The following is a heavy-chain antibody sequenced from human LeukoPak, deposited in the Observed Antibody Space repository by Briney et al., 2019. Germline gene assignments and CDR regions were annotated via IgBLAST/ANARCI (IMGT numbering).Heavy chain of an antibody. CDR3: ARSNYYSSGTYYNDY. J-gene: IGHJ4*02. CDR2: IYWDDDK. Sequence: SSPTLVNPTQTLTLTCIFSGFSLSTSGVAVAWVRQPPGKALEWLALIYWDDDKRYSPSLKSRLTITKDTSKNHVVLTMTNMDPVDTATYYCARSNYYSSGTYYNDYWGQGAQVTVSS. CDR1: GFSLSTSGVA. V-gene: IGHV2-5*02. D-gene: IGHD3-10*01.